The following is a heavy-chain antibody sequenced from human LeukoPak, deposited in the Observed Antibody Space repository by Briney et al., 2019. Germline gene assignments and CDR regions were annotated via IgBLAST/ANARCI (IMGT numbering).Heavy chain of an antibody. CDR2: ISAYNGNT. Sequence: ASVKVSCKASGYTFTSYGISWVRQAPGQGLEWMGWISAYNGNTNYAQKLQGRVTMTTDTSTSTAYMELRSLRSDDTAVYYCARDSARNVLRYFDWLLLWDYWGQGTLVTVSS. CDR1: GYTFTSYG. V-gene: IGHV1-18*01. CDR3: ARDSARNVLRYFDWLLLWDY. J-gene: IGHJ4*02. D-gene: IGHD3-9*01.